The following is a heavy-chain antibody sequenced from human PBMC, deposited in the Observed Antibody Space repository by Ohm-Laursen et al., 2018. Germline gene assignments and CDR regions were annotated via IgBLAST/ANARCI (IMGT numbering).Heavy chain of an antibody. D-gene: IGHD3-16*01. J-gene: IGHJ6*02. CDR1: GGSISNQY. CDR3: ASGHNYGYDNYYYGMDV. V-gene: IGHV4-59*11. CDR2: IYHSGSI. Sequence: GTLSLTCTVSGGSISNQYWNWVRQSPGKGLEWIGYIYHSGSIKYNPFFNSQVTISVDTSQNQFSLNLRSVTTADTAVYYCASGHNYGYDNYYYGMDVWGQGTTVTVSS.